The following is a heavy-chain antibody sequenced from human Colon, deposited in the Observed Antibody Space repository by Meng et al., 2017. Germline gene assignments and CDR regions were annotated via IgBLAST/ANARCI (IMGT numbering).Heavy chain of an antibody. CDR1: GGSFSGFY. Sequence: QWQLQQGGPGLLKPSETLSLTCAVSGGSFSGFYWSWIRQPPGKGLEWIGEIDHFGISNYNSSLKGRLTMSVDTSKKQISLTLTSVTAADTAVYYCAAGLRHGDWFDPWGPGTLVTVSS. CDR2: IDHFGIS. V-gene: IGHV4-34*01. CDR3: AAGLRHGDWFDP. J-gene: IGHJ5*02. D-gene: IGHD4-17*01.